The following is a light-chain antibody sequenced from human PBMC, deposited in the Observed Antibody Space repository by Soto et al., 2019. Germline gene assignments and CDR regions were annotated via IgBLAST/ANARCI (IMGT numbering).Light chain of an antibody. CDR2: EVS. J-gene: IGLJ1*01. CDR1: SSEVGSYNL. V-gene: IGLV2-23*02. CDR3: CSYAGSSTFLFV. Sequence: QSVLTQPASVSGSPGQSITISCTGTSSEVGSYNLVSWYQQHPGKAPKLMIYEVSKRPSGVSNSFSGSKSGNTASLTISVLQAEDEADYYCCSYAGSSTFLFVFGTGTKVTVL.